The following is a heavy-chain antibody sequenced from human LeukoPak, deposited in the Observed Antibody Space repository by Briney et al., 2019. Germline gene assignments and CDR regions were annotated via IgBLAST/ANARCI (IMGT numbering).Heavy chain of an antibody. J-gene: IGHJ4*02. Sequence: SVTVSCKASGYSFTSYGISWVRQAPGQGLEWMGGIIPIFGTANYAQKFQGRVTITADESTSTAYMELSSLRSEDTAVYYCARGQGTLGATDYNFDYWGQGTLVTVSS. D-gene: IGHD1-26*01. CDR1: GYSFTSYG. V-gene: IGHV1-69*13. CDR2: IIPIFGTA. CDR3: ARGQGTLGATDYNFDY.